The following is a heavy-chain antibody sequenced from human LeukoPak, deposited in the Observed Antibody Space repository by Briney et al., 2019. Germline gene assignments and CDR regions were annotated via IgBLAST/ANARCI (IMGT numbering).Heavy chain of an antibody. CDR3: ARDSATGPRILYPTGLLDV. J-gene: IGHJ6*02. CDR2: IIPIFGTA. V-gene: IGHV1-69*13. Sequence: ASVKVSCKASGGTFSSYAISWVRQAPGQGLEWVGGIIPIFGTANYAQKFQGRVTITADESTSTAYMELSSLRSEDTAVYYCARDSATGPRILYPTGLLDVWGQGTTVTVSS. D-gene: IGHD2-8*01. CDR1: GGTFSSYA.